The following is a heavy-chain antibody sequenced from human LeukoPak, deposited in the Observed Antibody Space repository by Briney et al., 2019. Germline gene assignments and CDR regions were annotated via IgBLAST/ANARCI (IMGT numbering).Heavy chain of an antibody. D-gene: IGHD6-19*01. CDR2: VFQNGNT. Sequence: SETLSLTCSVTGGSISIFHWTWMRQSPGKRLEWIGHVFQNGNTNYNPSLKGRVTISVDTSKNQFSLRLRSATAADTAVYHCARLSVGGTPSDYWGQGTLVTVSS. V-gene: IGHV4-59*08. CDR1: GGSISIFH. J-gene: IGHJ4*02. CDR3: ARLSVGGTPSDY.